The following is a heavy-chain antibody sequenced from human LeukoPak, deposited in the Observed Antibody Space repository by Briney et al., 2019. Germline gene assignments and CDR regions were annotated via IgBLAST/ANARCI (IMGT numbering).Heavy chain of an antibody. CDR2: IYHSGST. CDR3: ARQGPWAYYYGSGSSRTDY. D-gene: IGHD3-10*01. Sequence: SETLSLTCAVSGYSISSGYYWGWIRQPPGKGLEWIGSIYHSGSTYYNPSLKSRVTISVDTSKNQFSLKLSSVTAADTAVYYCARQGPWAYYYGSGSSRTDYWGQGTLVTVSS. CDR1: GYSISSGYY. J-gene: IGHJ4*02. V-gene: IGHV4-38-2*01.